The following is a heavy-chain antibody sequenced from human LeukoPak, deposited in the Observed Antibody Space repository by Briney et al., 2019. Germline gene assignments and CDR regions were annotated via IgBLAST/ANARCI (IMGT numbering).Heavy chain of an antibody. Sequence: GGSLRLSCAASGFTFSSYGMHWVRQAPGKGLEWVAFIRYDGSNKYYADSVKGRFTISRDNSKNTLYLQMNSLRAEDTAVYYCAKERDSSSWYKEANWFDPWGQGTLVTVSS. J-gene: IGHJ5*02. CDR1: GFTFSSYG. V-gene: IGHV3-30*02. CDR2: IRYDGSNK. D-gene: IGHD6-13*01. CDR3: AKERDSSSWYKEANWFDP.